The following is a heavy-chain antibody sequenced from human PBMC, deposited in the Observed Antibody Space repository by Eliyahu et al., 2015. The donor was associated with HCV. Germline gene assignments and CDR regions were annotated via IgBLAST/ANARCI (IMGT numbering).Heavy chain of an antibody. CDR2: ISHSGST. V-gene: IGHV4-38-2*02. CDR1: GYSRGTVYL. J-gene: IGHJ3*02. D-gene: IGHD1-1*01. CDR3: VRGPEGTATFTDSFDI. Sequence: QVRLQESGPGLVKPSETLSLSCSXXGYSRGTVYLVPXFRQPPGKGLEWXGSISHSGSTYYNASLMSRLTISIDTSKSQLFMRLHSVTAGDTALYFCVRGPEGTATFTDSFDIWGQGTMVTVSS.